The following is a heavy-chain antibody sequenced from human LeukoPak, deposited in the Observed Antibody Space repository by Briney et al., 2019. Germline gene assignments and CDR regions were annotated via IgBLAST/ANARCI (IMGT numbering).Heavy chain of an antibody. D-gene: IGHD4-23*01. CDR1: GFTFSSYG. Sequence: GGSLRLSCAASGFTFSSYGMHWVRQAPGKGLEWVAFIRYDGSNKYYADSVKGRFTISRDNSKNTLYLQMNSLRAGDTAVYYCAKDRQGGNPVYWFDPWGQGTLVTVSS. V-gene: IGHV3-30*02. J-gene: IGHJ5*02. CDR3: AKDRQGGNPVYWFDP. CDR2: IRYDGSNK.